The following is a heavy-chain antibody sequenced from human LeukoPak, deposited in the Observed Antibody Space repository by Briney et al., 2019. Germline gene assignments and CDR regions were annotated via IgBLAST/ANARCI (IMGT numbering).Heavy chain of an antibody. CDR3: ARAARSGWWFDY. J-gene: IGHJ4*02. CDR1: RFTFSSST. Sequence: GGSLRLSCAASRFTFSSSTMNWVRQAPGKGLEWVSYISSSGSTIYYADSVKGRFTISRDNAKNSLYLQMNSLRAEDTAVYYCARAARSGWWFDYWGQGTLVTVSS. CDR2: ISSSGSTI. D-gene: IGHD6-19*01. V-gene: IGHV3-48*04.